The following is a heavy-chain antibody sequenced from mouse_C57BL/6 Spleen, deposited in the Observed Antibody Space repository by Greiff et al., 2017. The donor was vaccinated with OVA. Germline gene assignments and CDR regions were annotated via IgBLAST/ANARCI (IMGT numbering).Heavy chain of an antibody. CDR3: ARPLYYGYDFSWFAY. J-gene: IGHJ3*01. V-gene: IGHV1-64*01. Sequence: QVQLQQPGAELVKPGASVKLSCKASGYTFTSYWMHWVKQRPGQGLEWIGMIHPNSGSTNYNEKFKSKATLTVDKSSSTAYMQLSSLTSEDSAVYYCARPLYYGYDFSWFAYWGQVTLVTVSA. D-gene: IGHD2-2*01. CDR1: GYTFTSYW. CDR2: IHPNSGST.